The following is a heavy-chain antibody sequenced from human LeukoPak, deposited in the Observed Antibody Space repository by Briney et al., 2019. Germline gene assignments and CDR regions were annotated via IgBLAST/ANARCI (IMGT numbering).Heavy chain of an antibody. Sequence: PSETLSLTCAVYGGSFSGYYWGWIRQPPGKGLEWIGEINHSGSTNYNPSLKSRVTISVDTSKNQFSLKLSSVTAADTAVYYCARGDILTGPLVFDYWGQGTLVTVSS. J-gene: IGHJ4*02. CDR1: GGSFSGYY. V-gene: IGHV4-34*01. D-gene: IGHD3-9*01. CDR3: ARGDILTGPLVFDY. CDR2: INHSGST.